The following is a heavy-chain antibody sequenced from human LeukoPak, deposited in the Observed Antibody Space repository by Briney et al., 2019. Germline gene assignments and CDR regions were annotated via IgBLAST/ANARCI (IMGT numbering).Heavy chain of an antibody. V-gene: IGHV3-23*01. CDR2: ISGSGGST. CDR1: GFTFSSYA. CDR3: ARTDFWSAYHDY. D-gene: IGHD3-3*01. J-gene: IGHJ4*02. Sequence: GGSLRLSCAASGFTFSSYAMSWVRQAPGKGLEWVSAISGSGGSTYYADSVKGRFTISRDSAKNSLYLQMNSLRAEDTAVYYCARTDFWSAYHDYWGQGTLVTVSS.